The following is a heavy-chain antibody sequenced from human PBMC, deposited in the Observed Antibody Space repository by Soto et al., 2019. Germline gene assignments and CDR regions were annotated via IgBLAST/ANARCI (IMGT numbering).Heavy chain of an antibody. CDR3: ATLYYYDSSGYPYYFDY. CDR1: GYTLTELS. D-gene: IGHD3-22*01. J-gene: IGHJ4*02. V-gene: IGHV1-24*01. Sequence: ASLKVSCKVSGYTLTELSMHWVRQAPGKGLEWMGGFDPEDGETIYAQKFQGRVTMTEDTSTDTAYMELSSLRSEDTAVYYCATLYYYDSSGYPYYFDYWGQGTLVTVSS. CDR2: FDPEDGET.